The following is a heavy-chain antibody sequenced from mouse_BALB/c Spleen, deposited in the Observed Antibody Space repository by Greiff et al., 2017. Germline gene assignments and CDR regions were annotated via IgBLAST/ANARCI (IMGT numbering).Heavy chain of an antibody. CDR2: ISSGSSTI. Sequence: EVKLQESGGGLVQPGGSRKLSCAASGFTFSSFGMHWVRQAPEKGLEWVAYISSGSSTIYYADTVKGRFTISRDNPKNTLFLQMTSLRSEDTAMYYCAREGGLRAMDYWGQGTSVTVSS. CDR3: AREGGLRAMDY. CDR1: GFTFSSFG. V-gene: IGHV5-17*02. J-gene: IGHJ4*01.